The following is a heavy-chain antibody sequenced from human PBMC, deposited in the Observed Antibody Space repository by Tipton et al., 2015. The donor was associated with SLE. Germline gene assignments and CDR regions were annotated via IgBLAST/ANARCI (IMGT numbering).Heavy chain of an antibody. J-gene: IGHJ4*02. CDR3: ARQPYDGTSRLDD. CDR1: GFTFSGAA. Sequence: GSLRLSCAASGFTFSGAAMHWVRQASGKGLEWVGRIRNKANNYATAYGASVTGRSTISRDDSENTAFLQMNSLKIEDTGIYYCARQPYDGTSRLDDCCQGTLVTVSS. CDR2: IRNKANNYAT. D-gene: IGHD3-22*01. V-gene: IGHV3-73*01.